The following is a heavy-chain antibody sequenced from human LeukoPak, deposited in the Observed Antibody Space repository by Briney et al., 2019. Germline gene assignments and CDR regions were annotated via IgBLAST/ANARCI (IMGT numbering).Heavy chain of an antibody. Sequence: QAGGSLRLSCAASGFTFSSYAMHWVRQAPGKGLEWVAVISYDGSNKCYADSVKGRFTISRDNSKNTLYLQMNSLRAEDTAVYYCANGGFFAAVISRLDYWGQGTLVTVSS. CDR2: ISYDGSNK. CDR3: ANGGFFAAVISRLDY. V-gene: IGHV3-30-3*01. CDR1: GFTFSSYA. D-gene: IGHD3-3*01. J-gene: IGHJ4*02.